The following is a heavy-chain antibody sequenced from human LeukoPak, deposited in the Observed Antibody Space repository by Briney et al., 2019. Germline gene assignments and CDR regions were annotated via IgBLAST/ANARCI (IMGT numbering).Heavy chain of an antibody. V-gene: IGHV4-39*01. CDR2: IYYSGGT. Sequence: SETLSLSCTVSGGSFSSCSYYWGWIRQPPGKGLEWNVSIYYSGGTYYNPSLKSRVSISVDTSKNQFSLKLCSGNAADTAVYYCARHGGTTGIDAFDIWGQGTMVTVSS. D-gene: IGHD1-1*01. J-gene: IGHJ3*02. CDR3: ARHGGTTGIDAFDI. CDR1: GGSFSSCSYY.